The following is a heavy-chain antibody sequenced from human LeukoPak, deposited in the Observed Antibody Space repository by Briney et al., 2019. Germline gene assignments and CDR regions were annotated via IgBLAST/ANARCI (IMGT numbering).Heavy chain of an antibody. CDR3: ARSITYGSGSYDLGSYYFDY. CDR1: GGSISSYY. D-gene: IGHD3-10*01. V-gene: IGHV4-59*01. CDR2: MYYSGST. Sequence: SETLSLTCTVSGGSISSYYWSWIRQPPGKGLEWIGYMYYSGSTNYNPSLKSRVTISVDTSKNQFSLKLSSVTAADTAVYYCARSITYGSGSYDLGSYYFDYWGQGTLVAVSS. J-gene: IGHJ4*02.